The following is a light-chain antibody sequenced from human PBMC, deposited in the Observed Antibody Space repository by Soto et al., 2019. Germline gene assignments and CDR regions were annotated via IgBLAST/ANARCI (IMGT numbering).Light chain of an antibody. J-gene: IGKJ2*01. CDR3: QQYHNWTPQYT. Sequence: EIVMTQSPASLSVSPGDGATLSCRASQSVASNVAWYQQKPGQGPRLLIHGASTRAVGVPARFSGSGSGTDLTLTINSLQSEDFAVYYCQQYHNWTPQYTFGQGTKLQIK. V-gene: IGKV3-15*01. CDR1: QSVASN. CDR2: GAS.